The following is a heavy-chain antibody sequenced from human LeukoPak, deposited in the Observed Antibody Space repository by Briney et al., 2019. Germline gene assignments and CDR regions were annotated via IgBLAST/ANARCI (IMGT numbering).Heavy chain of an antibody. CDR3: ARGGGYASDS. J-gene: IGHJ5*01. D-gene: IGHD5-12*01. CDR1: GFTFSSYA. V-gene: IGHV3-23*01. Sequence: GGSLRLSCAASGFTFSSYAMSWVRQAPGKGLEWVSAISGSGGSTYYADSVKGRFTISRDNAKNLLYLQTNSLRVEDTAVYYCARGGGYASDSWGQGTLVTVSS. CDR2: ISGSGGST.